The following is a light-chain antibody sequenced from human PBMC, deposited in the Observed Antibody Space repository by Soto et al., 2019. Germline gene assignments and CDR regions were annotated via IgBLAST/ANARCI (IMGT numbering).Light chain of an antibody. CDR2: EVS. J-gene: IGLJ2*01. CDR1: SSDVGGYNY. Sequence: QSALTQPASVSGSPGQAITISCTGTSSDVGGYNYVSWYQQHPGKAPKLMIYEVSNRPSGVSNRFSGSKSGNTASLPISGLQAEDEAEYYCSSYSSSSVVFGGGTKLTVL. CDR3: SSYSSSSVV. V-gene: IGLV2-14*01.